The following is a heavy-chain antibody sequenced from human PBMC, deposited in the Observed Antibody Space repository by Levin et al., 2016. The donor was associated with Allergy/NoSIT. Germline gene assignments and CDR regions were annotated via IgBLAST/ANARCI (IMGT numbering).Heavy chain of an antibody. Sequence: SETLSLTCTVSGGPIRNYYWNWIRQPPGKGLEWIGYKYYGGNSNYNPSLKSRVTISVDTSKNQVSLGLSSVTAADTAVYYCARDPGWGNNYYGLDVWGQGTTVTVSS. CDR2: KYYGGNS. CDR3: ARDPGWGNNYYGLDV. V-gene: IGHV4-59*01. D-gene: IGHD3-16*01. J-gene: IGHJ6*02. CDR1: GGPIRNYY.